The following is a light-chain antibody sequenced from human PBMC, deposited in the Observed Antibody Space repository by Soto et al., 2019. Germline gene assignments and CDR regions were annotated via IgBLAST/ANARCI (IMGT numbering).Light chain of an antibody. CDR1: QSFSSTF. Sequence: EILLTQSPDSLSLSPGDRATLSCRASQSFSSTFFAWYQQKPGQAPRLLIYGASSRATGIPDRFSGSGSGTDFTLTISRLEPEDFAVYYCQHYASSVTFGQGTKVEIK. CDR2: GAS. J-gene: IGKJ1*01. CDR3: QHYASSVT. V-gene: IGKV3-20*01.